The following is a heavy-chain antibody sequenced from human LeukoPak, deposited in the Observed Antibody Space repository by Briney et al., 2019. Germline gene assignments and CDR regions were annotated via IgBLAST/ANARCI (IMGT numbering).Heavy chain of an antibody. V-gene: IGHV3-21*01. CDR2: ISSSSSYI. Sequence: PGGSLRLSCAASGFTFSSYSMNWVRQAPGKGLKWVSSISSSSSYIYYADSVKGRFTISRDNAKNSLYLQMNSLRAEDTAVYYCARGSHSSSWSDFDYWGQGTLVTVSS. D-gene: IGHD6-13*01. CDR1: GFTFSSYS. CDR3: ARGSHSSSWSDFDY. J-gene: IGHJ4*02.